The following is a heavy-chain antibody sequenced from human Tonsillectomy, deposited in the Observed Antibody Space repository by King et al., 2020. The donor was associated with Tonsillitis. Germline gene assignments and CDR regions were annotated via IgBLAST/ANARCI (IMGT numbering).Heavy chain of an antibody. J-gene: IGHJ3*02. D-gene: IGHD3-22*01. V-gene: IGHV1-69*09. CDR1: GGTFSSYA. CDR3: VSDDNYYYSSGPGAFDI. CDR2: IIPIIGIT. Sequence: VQMVESGAEVKKPGSSVKVSCKASGGTFSSYAFSWVRQAPGQGLEWMGRIIPIIGITNSAKMFQGRITITADKSTSTVYMDLSRLRSEDTAVYYCVSDDNYYYSSGPGAFDIWGQGTMVTVSS.